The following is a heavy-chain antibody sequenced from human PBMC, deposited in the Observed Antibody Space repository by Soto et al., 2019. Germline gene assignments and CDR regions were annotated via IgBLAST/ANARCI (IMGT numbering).Heavy chain of an antibody. D-gene: IGHD2-15*01. CDR3: AIVVVVAATLSPGMGWFDP. CDR1: GGSFSGYY. Sequence: QVQLQQWGAGLLKPSETLSLTCAVYGGSFSGYYWSWIRQPPGKGLEWIGEINHSGSTNYNPSLKSRVTISVDTSKNQLSLKLSSVTAADTAVYYCAIVVVVAATLSPGMGWFDPWGQGTLVTVSS. V-gene: IGHV4-34*01. J-gene: IGHJ5*02. CDR2: INHSGST.